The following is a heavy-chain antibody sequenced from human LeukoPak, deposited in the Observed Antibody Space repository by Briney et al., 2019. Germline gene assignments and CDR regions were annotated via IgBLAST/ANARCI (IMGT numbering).Heavy chain of an antibody. CDR3: ARHRCSGGSCYPMNWFDP. CDR2: FYYSGS. Sequence: SETLSLTCTVSGGSISSSSYYWGWIRQPPGKGLEWIGSFYYSGSYYNPSLKSRVTISVDTSKNQFSLKLSSVTAADTAVYYCARHRCSGGSCYPMNWFDPWGQGTLVTVSS. CDR1: GGSISSSSYY. V-gene: IGHV4-39*01. D-gene: IGHD2-15*01. J-gene: IGHJ5*02.